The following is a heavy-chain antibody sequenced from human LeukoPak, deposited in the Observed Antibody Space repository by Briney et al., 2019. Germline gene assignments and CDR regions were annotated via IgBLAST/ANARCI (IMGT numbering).Heavy chain of an antibody. J-gene: IGHJ3*02. CDR1: GGTFSSYA. CDR3: ARAGGWAREDYKGDAFNI. Sequence: ASVKVSCKASGGTFSSYAISWVRQAPGQGLEWMGWISTYNGNSNYAQKLQDRVTMTTDTPTTTAYMELRSLRSDDTAVYFCARAGGWAREDYKGDAFNIWGQGTMVTVSS. D-gene: IGHD6-19*01. V-gene: IGHV1-18*01. CDR2: ISTYNGNS.